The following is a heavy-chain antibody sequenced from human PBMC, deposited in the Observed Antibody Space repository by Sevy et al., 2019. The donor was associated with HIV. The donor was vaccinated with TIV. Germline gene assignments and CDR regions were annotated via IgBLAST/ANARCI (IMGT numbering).Heavy chain of an antibody. V-gene: IGHV3-15*01. J-gene: IGHJ3*01. CDR1: GFPFSDAW. CDR3: TTDWRSGTTWVRAFDL. D-gene: IGHD1-7*01. CDR2: IKNENEGGTS. Sequence: GGSLRLSCAASGFPFSDAWMNWVRQAPGKGLEWVGLIKNENEGGTSDYAAPVKGRFTISRDDSKNTVFLQMSSLKTEDTAIYYCTTDWRSGTTWVRAFDLWGQGTMVTVSS.